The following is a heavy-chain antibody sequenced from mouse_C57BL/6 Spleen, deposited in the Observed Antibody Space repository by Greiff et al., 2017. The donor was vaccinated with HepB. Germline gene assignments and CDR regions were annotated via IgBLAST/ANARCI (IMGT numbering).Heavy chain of an antibody. CDR3: AREEGLRRWDY. CDR2: IDPSDSYT. V-gene: IGHV1-59*01. CDR1: GYTFTSYW. Sequence: VQLQQPGAELVRPGTSVKLSCKASGYTFTSYWMHWVKQRPGQGLEWIGVIDPSDSYTNYNQKFKGKATLTVDTSSSTAYMQRSSLTSEDSAVYYCAREEGLRRWDYWGQGTTLTVSS. D-gene: IGHD2-4*01. J-gene: IGHJ2*01.